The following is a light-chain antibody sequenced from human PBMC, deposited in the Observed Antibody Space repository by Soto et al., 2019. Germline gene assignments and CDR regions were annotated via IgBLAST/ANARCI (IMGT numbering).Light chain of an antibody. CDR2: GAS. J-gene: IGKJ2*01. CDR3: QHYNNWPLYT. V-gene: IGKV3D-15*01. CDR1: QGVSSN. Sequence: EIVMTQSPATLSVSPGERATLSCRASQGVSSNLAWYQQKPGQAPRLLSYGASTRATGIQARFSGSDSGTEFTLAINSLQSEDVAVYYCQHYNNWPLYTCGQGTKLEIK.